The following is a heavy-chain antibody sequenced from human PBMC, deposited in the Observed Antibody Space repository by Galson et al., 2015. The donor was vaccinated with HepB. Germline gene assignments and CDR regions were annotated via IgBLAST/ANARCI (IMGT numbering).Heavy chain of an antibody. J-gene: IGHJ6*02. CDR2: ISAHSGNT. CDR1: GYTFTTYG. Sequence: SVKVSCKASGYTFTTYGISWVRQAPGQGLEWMGWISAHSGNTNYAQNLQGRVTLTTDTSTSTAYMELRGLTSDDTAVYYCARGVLHGSDVWGQGTTVTVSS. V-gene: IGHV1-18*04. D-gene: IGHD3-10*01. CDR3: ARGVLHGSDV.